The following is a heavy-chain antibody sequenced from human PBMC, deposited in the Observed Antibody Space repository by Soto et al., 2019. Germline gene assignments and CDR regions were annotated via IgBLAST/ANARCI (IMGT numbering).Heavy chain of an antibody. J-gene: IGHJ4*02. V-gene: IGHV3-21*01. D-gene: IGHD3-3*01. CDR3: ARGALGVLEWIYFDY. Sequence: DSVKGRFTISRDNAKNSLYLQMNSLRAEDTAVYYCARGALGVLEWIYFDYWGQGTLVTVSS.